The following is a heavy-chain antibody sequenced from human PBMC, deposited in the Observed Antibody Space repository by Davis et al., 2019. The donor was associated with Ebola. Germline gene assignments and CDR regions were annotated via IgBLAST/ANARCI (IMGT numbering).Heavy chain of an antibody. V-gene: IGHV3-48*02. D-gene: IGHD1-26*01. CDR3: ARDRSGGAFDI. CDR1: GFTFSSYD. CDR2: IRTGSTANI. Sequence: PGGSLRLSCAPSGFTFSSYDMNWVRQAPGKGLEWVSFIRTGSTANIYYADSVKGRFTASRDNAKNSLYLQMNGLRDEDTAVYYCARDRSGGAFDIWGQGTMVTVSS. J-gene: IGHJ3*02.